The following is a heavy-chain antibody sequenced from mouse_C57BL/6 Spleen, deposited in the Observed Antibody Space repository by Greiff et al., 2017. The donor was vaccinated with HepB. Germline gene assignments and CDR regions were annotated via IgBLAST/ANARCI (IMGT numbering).Heavy chain of an antibody. CDR1: GYTFTSYW. CDR2: INPSNGGT. V-gene: IGHV1-53*01. D-gene: IGHD1-1*01. J-gene: IGHJ1*03. CDR3: ARGTLYGSSVYWYFDV. Sequence: QVQLQQPGTELVKPGASVKLSCKASGYTFTSYWMHWVKQRPGQGLEWIGNINPSNGGTNYNEKFKSKATLTVDKSSSTAYMQLSSLTSEDSAVYYCARGTLYGSSVYWYFDVWGTGTTVTVSS.